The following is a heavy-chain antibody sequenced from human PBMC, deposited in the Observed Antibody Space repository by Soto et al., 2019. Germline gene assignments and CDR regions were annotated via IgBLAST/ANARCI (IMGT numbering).Heavy chain of an antibody. Sequence: QVQLQESGPGLVKPSQTLSLTCTVSGGSINSDDSYWSWLRQPPGRGLEWIRYIYDSETTSYNPAPKSRLTISVATSKNQFSLKLNSVTAADTAVYYCARDRQSEIVAMLASNGMDVWGQGTTVIVSS. V-gene: IGHV4-30-4*01. D-gene: IGHD5-12*01. CDR3: ARDRQSEIVAMLASNGMDV. CDR2: IYDSETT. CDR1: GGSINSDDSY. J-gene: IGHJ6*02.